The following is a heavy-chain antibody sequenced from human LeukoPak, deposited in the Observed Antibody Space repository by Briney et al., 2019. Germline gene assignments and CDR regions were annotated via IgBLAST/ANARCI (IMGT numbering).Heavy chain of an antibody. D-gene: IGHD2-21*01. Sequence: GGSLRLSCAASGFTFSSVWMSWVRQAPGKGLEWVGRIKSRTDGGTTDYAAPVKGRFSISRDDSKNTLYLQMNSLKTEDTAVYYCTTGRHIVVARIDYWGQGTLVTVSS. J-gene: IGHJ4*02. CDR3: TTGRHIVVARIDY. CDR2: IKSRTDGGTT. V-gene: IGHV3-15*01. CDR1: GFTFSSVW.